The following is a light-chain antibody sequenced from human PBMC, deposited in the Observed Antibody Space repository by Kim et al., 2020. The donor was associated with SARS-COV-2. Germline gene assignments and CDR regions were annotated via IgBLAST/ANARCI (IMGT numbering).Light chain of an antibody. CDR2: DTG. Sequence: PGGNVPATSGCSTGAVSSGALSYWFQQKPGHAPRTLIYDTGNRHSWTPARFSGSLLGGKAALTLSAAQAEDEADYYCLLSYSDSRVFGGGTQLTVL. V-gene: IGLV7-46*01. CDR1: TGAVSSGAL. CDR3: LLSYSDSRV. J-gene: IGLJ2*01.